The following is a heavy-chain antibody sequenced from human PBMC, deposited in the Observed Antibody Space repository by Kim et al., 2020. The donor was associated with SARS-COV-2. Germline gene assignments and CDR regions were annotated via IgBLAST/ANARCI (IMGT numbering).Heavy chain of an antibody. CDR3: ARSSIAAAGRFKRWFDP. V-gene: IGHV4-59*01. J-gene: IGHJ5*02. Sequence: LKSRVTISVDTSKNQFSLKLSSVTAADTAVYYCARSSIAAAGRFKRWFDPWGQGTLVTVSS. D-gene: IGHD6-13*01.